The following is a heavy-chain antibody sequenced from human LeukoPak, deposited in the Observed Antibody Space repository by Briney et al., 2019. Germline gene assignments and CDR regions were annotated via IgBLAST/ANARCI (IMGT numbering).Heavy chain of an antibody. CDR2: IIPIFGTA. J-gene: IGHJ6*03. CDR1: GGTFSSYA. V-gene: IGHV1-69*13. CDR3: ASSWNYRVSPYYYYMDV. D-gene: IGHD1-7*01. Sequence: GASVKVSCKASGGTFSSYAISWVRQAPGQGLEWMGGIIPIFGTANYAQKFQGRVTITADESTSTAYMELSSLRSEDTAVYYCASSWNYRVSPYYYYMDVWGKGTTVTVSS.